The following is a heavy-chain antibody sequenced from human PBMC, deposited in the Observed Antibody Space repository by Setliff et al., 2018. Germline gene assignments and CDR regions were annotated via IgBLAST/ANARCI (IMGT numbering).Heavy chain of an antibody. J-gene: IGHJ4*02. V-gene: IGHV3-33*08. CDR2: IWDDGGNK. CDR3: ARTCSGSGCYAGLES. D-gene: IGHD2-15*01. Sequence: GGSLRLSCAASGFTFSSYRMHWVRQAPGKGLEWVAVIWDDGGNKYHADSVKGRFTISRDNSKNTLYLQMNSLRTEDTAVYYCARTCSGSGCYAGLESWGQGTPVTVSS. CDR1: GFTFSSYR.